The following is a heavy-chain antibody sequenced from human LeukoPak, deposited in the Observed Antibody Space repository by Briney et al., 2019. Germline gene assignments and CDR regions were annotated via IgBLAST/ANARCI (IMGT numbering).Heavy chain of an antibody. CDR1: GFTFGDYA. CDR2: IRSKAYGGTT. V-gene: IGHV3-49*03. CDR3: TRERGYGYGYLLDY. Sequence: GGSLRLSCTASGFTFGDYAMSWFRQAPGKGLEWVGFIRSKAYGGTTEYAASVKGRFTISRDDSKSIAYLQMNSLKTEDTAVYYCTRERGYGYGYLLDYWGQGTLVTVSS. J-gene: IGHJ4*02. D-gene: IGHD5-18*01.